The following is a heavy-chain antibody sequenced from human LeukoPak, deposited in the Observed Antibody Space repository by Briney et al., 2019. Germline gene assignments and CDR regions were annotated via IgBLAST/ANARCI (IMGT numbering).Heavy chain of an antibody. Sequence: GASVTVSCKASGYTFTSSGIDWVRQAPGQGLEWMGWISVYNDNTNYAQKLQDRITMTTDTSTSTAYMELRSLRSDDTAIYYCTRGKSSGWQEYFQHWGQGTLVIVSS. CDR1: GYTFTSSG. CDR2: ISVYNDNT. J-gene: IGHJ1*01. D-gene: IGHD6-19*01. CDR3: TRGKSSGWQEYFQH. V-gene: IGHV1-18*01.